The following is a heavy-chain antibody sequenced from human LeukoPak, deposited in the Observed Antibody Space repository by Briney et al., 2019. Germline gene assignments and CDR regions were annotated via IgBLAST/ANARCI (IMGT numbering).Heavy chain of an antibody. CDR2: ISYDGSNK. Sequence: PGGSLRLSCAASGSIFNNYGMHWVRQAPGKGLEWVAVISYDGSNKNYADSVKGRFTISRDSSKNTVYLQMNSLRVEDTAVYYCAKDWAPYCGGACYFNYWGQGTLVTVSS. CDR1: GSIFNNYG. J-gene: IGHJ4*02. V-gene: IGHV3-30*18. CDR3: AKDWAPYCGGACYFNY. D-gene: IGHD2-21*02.